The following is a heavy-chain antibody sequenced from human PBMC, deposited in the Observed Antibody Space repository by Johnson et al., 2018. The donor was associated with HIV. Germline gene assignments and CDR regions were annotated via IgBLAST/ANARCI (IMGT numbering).Heavy chain of an antibody. D-gene: IGHD2-8*02. CDR3: AKDPVQGVGLDI. J-gene: IGHJ3*02. CDR2: ISYDGSNK. Sequence: QVQLVESGGGVVQPGGSLRLSCAASGFTFSSYGMHWVRQAPGKGLEWVAVISYDGSNKYYADSVKGRFTISRDNSKNTLYLQMNSLRAEDTAVYYCAKDPVQGVGLDIWGQGTMVTVSS. CDR1: GFTFSSYG. V-gene: IGHV3-30*18.